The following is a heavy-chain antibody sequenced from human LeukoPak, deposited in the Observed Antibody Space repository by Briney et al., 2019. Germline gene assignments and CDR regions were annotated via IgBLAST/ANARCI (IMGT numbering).Heavy chain of an antibody. J-gene: IGHJ6*02. Sequence: PGGSLRLSCVASGFTFSTYAIHWVRQAPGKGLEWVAVISNDGSNKYYADSVKGRFTISRDNSKNTLYLQMNSLRAEDTAVYYCARVLLTKNYGMDVWGQGTTVTVSS. V-gene: IGHV3-30*14. CDR3: ARVLLTKNYGMDV. CDR1: GFTFSTYA. CDR2: ISNDGSNK. D-gene: IGHD4-11*01.